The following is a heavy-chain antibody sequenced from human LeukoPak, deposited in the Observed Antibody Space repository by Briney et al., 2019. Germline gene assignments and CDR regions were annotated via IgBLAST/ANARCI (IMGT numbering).Heavy chain of an antibody. Sequence: SETLSLTCAVYGGSFSGYYWSGIRQPPGKGLEWIGEINHSGSTNYNPSLKSRVTISVDTSKNQFSLKLSSVTAADTAVYYCARGLGYCTGGVCTWWWFDPWGQGTLVTVSS. CDR1: GGSFSGYY. CDR3: ARGLGYCTGGVCTWWWFDP. V-gene: IGHV4-34*01. D-gene: IGHD2-8*02. J-gene: IGHJ5*02. CDR2: INHSGST.